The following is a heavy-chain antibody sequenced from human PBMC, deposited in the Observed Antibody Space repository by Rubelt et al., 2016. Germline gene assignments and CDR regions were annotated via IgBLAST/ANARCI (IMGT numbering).Heavy chain of an antibody. J-gene: IGHJ4*02. V-gene: IGHV4-38-2*02. CDR2: IYHSGST. CDR3: ARDSGYSSSSTLDY. D-gene: IGHD6-13*01. CDR1: GYSISSDYY. Sequence: QVQLQESGPGLVKPSETLSLTCTVSGYSISSDYYWGWIRQPPGKGLVWIGSIYHSGSTHYNPSLKSRVALSVDTSKNQFSLKLRSVTAADTAVYYCARDSGYSSSSTLDYWGQGTLVTASS.